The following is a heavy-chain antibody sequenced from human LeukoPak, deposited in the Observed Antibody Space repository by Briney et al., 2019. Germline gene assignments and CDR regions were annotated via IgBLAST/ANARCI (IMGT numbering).Heavy chain of an antibody. CDR3: AIQLVYDILTGHSDWFDP. CDR1: GGSFSGYY. Sequence: PSETLSFTFAVYGGSFSGYYWSWIRQPPGKGLEWIGEINHSGSTNYNPSLTSRVTISVDTSKNQFSLKLSSVTAADTAVYYCAIQLVYDILTGHSDWFDPWGQGTLVTVSS. V-gene: IGHV4-34*01. CDR2: INHSGST. J-gene: IGHJ5*02. D-gene: IGHD3-9*01.